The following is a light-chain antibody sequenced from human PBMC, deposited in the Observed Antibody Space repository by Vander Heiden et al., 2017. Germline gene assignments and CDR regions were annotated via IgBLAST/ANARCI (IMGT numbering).Light chain of an antibody. CDR2: AAS. CDR3: QQYYSYPWT. CDR1: QGISSD. V-gene: IGKV1-8*01. Sequence: AIRITQSPSSLSASTGDRVTITCRASQGISSDLAWYQQKPGKAPKLLIYAASTLQSGVPSRFSGSGSGTDFTLTISCLQSEDFATYYCQQYYSYPWTFGRGTKVEIK. J-gene: IGKJ1*01.